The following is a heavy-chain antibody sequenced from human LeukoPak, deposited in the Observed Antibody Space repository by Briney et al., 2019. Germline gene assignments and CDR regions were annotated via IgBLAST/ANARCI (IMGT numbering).Heavy chain of an antibody. J-gene: IGHJ3*02. D-gene: IGHD1-26*01. CDR1: GGTFSSYA. CDR3: ARVGATGFAFDI. CDR2: IIPIFGTA. V-gene: IGHV1-69*13. Sequence: ASVKVSCKASGGTFSSYAISWVRQAPGQGLEWMGGIIPIFGTANYAQKFQGRVTITADESTSTAYMELSSLRSEDTAVYYCARVGATGFAFDIWRQGTMVTVSS.